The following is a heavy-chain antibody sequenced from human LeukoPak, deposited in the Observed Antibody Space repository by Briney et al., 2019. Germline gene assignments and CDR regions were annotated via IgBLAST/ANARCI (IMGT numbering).Heavy chain of an antibody. CDR2: IIPIFGTA. J-gene: IGHJ4*02. CDR3: ARDLSGGWGQGDVDY. CDR1: GGTFSSYA. D-gene: IGHD6-19*01. Sequence: GASVKVSCKASGGTFSSYAISWVRQAPGQGLEWMGGIIPIFGTANYAQKFQGRVTITADESTSTAYMELSSLRSEDTAVYYCARDLSGGWGQGDVDYWGQGTLVTVSS. V-gene: IGHV1-69*01.